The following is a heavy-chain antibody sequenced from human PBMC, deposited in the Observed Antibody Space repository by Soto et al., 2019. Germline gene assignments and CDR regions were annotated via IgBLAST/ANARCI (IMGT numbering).Heavy chain of an antibody. CDR2: ISYDGSNK. Sequence: GESLKISCAASGFTFSSYGMHWVRQAPGKGLEWVAVISYDGSNKYYADSVKGRFTISRDNSKNTLYLQMNSLRAEDTAVYYCAKESHYYYYYMDVWGKGTTVTVSS. J-gene: IGHJ6*03. V-gene: IGHV3-30*18. CDR1: GFTFSSYG. CDR3: AKESHYYYYYMDV.